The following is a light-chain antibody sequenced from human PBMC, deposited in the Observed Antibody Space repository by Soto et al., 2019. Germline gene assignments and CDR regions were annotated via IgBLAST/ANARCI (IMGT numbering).Light chain of an antibody. CDR3: QQRDNWPLT. CDR2: DAS. V-gene: IGKV3-11*01. CDR1: QNVNYY. J-gene: IGKJ4*01. Sequence: GERATLSCRISQNVNYYLAWYQQKPGQAPRLLINDASKRAAGVPARFSGSGSGTDFTLTISSLEPEDFAIYYCQQRDNWPLTFGGGTKVDI.